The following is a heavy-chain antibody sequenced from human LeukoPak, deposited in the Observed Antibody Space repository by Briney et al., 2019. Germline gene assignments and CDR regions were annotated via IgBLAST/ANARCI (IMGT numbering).Heavy chain of an antibody. Sequence: GGSLRLSCAASGFIFSSYDMYWVRQAPGKGLEWVAVISNDGNNKQYADSVKGRFTISRDNSKNTLYLQMNSLRADDTAVYHCAKDGLMRFFDYWGQGTLVAVSS. CDR2: ISNDGNNK. CDR1: GFIFSSYD. D-gene: IGHD2-8*01. J-gene: IGHJ4*02. CDR3: AKDGLMRFFDY. V-gene: IGHV3-30*18.